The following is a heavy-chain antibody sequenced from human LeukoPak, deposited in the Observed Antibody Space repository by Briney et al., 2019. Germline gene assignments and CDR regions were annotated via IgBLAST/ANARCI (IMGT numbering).Heavy chain of an antibody. Sequence: ASVKGSCTAFGYTLSDYYMRWVRQVPGQGLEWMGTINPRGGSTTYAQKFQGRVTMTRDTSTSTVYMQLSSLRSEDTAVYYCGRVTDRCGSSSCYVDYFDYWGQGTLVTVSS. CDR3: GRVTDRCGSSSCYVDYFDY. J-gene: IGHJ4*02. V-gene: IGHV1-46*01. D-gene: IGHD2-2*01. CDR1: GYTLSDYY. CDR2: INPRGGST.